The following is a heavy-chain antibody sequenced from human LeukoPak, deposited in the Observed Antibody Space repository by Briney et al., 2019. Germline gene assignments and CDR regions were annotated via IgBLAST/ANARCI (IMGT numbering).Heavy chain of an antibody. J-gene: IGHJ6*02. CDR1: GGTFSSYA. Sequence: ASVKVSCKASGGTFSSYAISWVRQAPGQGLEWMGRIIPIFGIANYAQKFQGRATITADKSTSTAYMELSSLRSEDTAVYYCARDQVPAAIRDYYYYYGMDVWGQGTTATVSS. V-gene: IGHV1-69*04. CDR3: ARDQVPAAIRDYYYYYGMDV. D-gene: IGHD2-2*02. CDR2: IIPIFGIA.